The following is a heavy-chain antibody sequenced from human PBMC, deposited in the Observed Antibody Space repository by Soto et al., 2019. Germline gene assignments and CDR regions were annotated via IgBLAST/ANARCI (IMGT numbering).Heavy chain of an antibody. CDR1: WGNISDFG. D-gene: IGHD4-17*01. CDR3: ARRYGASFDY. CDR2: IYYSGST. V-gene: IGHV4-59*01. Sequence: AFQPLCLPCTVAWGNISDFGGRRIRQPPGKGLEWIGYIYYSGSTNYNPSLKSRVTISVDTSKNQFSLKLSSVTAADTAVYYCARRYGASFDYWGQGTLVTVS. J-gene: IGHJ4*02.